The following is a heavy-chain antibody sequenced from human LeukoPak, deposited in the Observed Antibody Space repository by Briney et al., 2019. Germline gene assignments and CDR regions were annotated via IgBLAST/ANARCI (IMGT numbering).Heavy chain of an antibody. CDR1: GYTFTGYY. CDR3: AKGLSTGWFDP. V-gene: IGHV1-2*02. J-gene: IGHJ5*02. Sequence: ASVKVSCKASGYTFTGYYIHWVRQAPGQGLEWMGWINANNGGTNYAQKFQGRVTMTRDTSISTAYIDLSRLRSDDTAVYYCAKGLSTGWFDPWGQGTLVTVSS. D-gene: IGHD2-2*01. CDR2: INANNGGT.